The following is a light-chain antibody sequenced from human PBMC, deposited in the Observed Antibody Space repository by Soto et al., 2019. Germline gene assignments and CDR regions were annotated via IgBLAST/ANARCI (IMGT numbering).Light chain of an antibody. CDR1: QSISSY. V-gene: IGKV1-39*01. CDR3: HSRT. J-gene: IGKJ1*01. CDR2: AAS. Sequence: DIQMTQSPSSLSASVGDRVTITCRASQSISSYLNWYQQKPGKAPKLLIYAASSLQSGVPSRFSGSGSGTDFTLTISSLQPEEFATYYCHSRTFGQGTKVEIK.